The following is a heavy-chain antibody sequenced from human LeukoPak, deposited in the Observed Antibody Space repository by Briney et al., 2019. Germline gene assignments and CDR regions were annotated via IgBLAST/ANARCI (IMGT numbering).Heavy chain of an antibody. CDR2: IYHSGST. V-gene: IGHV4-39*07. J-gene: IGHJ4*02. CDR1: GGSISSGSYY. CDR3: ARRAGYSYGKYYFDY. D-gene: IGHD5-18*01. Sequence: PSETLSLTCTVSGGSISSGSYYWSWIRQPPGKGLEWIGSIYHSGSTYYNPSLKSRVTISVDTSKNQFSLKLSSVTAADTAVYYCARRAGYSYGKYYFDYWGQGTLVTVSS.